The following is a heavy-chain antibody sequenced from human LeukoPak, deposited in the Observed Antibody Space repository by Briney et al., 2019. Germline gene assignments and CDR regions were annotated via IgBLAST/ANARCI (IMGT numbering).Heavy chain of an antibody. CDR3: AKSKESYYYGMDV. J-gene: IGHJ6*02. Sequence: GGSLRLSCAASGFTFSSYAMSWVRQAPGRGLEWVSAISGSGDSIYYADSVKGRFTISRDNSKNTLCLQMNSLRAEDTAVYYCAKSKESYYYGMDVWGQGTTVTVSS. CDR2: ISGSGDSI. CDR1: GFTFSSYA. V-gene: IGHV3-23*01.